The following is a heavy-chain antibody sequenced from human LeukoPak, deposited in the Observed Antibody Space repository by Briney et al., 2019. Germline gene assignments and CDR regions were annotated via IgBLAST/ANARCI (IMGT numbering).Heavy chain of an antibody. V-gene: IGHV4-59*08. Sequence: SETLSLTCTVSVVSISDYYWSWIRQSPGKGLEWIGYIYNSGSTNYNPSLKSRVTISVDTSKNQFSLKLSSVTAADTAVYYCARSIRKGWLDPWGQGTLVTVSS. CDR3: ARSIRKGWLDP. J-gene: IGHJ5*02. CDR2: IYNSGST. CDR1: VVSISDYY.